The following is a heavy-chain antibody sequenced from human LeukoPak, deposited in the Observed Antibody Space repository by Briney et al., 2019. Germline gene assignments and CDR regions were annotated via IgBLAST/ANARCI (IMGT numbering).Heavy chain of an antibody. CDR3: ARSPTLYYYDSSGYWFDP. J-gene: IGHJ5*02. CDR1: GGSISSSSYY. CDR2: IYYSGST. D-gene: IGHD3-22*01. Sequence: SETLSLTCTVAGGSISSSSYYWGWIRQPPGKGLEWIGSIYYSGSTYYNPSLKSRVTISVDTSKNQFSLKLSPVTAADTAVYYCARSPTLYYYDSSGYWFDPWGQGTLVTVSS. V-gene: IGHV4-39*07.